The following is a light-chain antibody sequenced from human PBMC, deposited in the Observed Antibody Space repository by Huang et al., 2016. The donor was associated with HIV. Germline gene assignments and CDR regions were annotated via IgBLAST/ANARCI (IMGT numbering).Light chain of an antibody. Sequence: DIQMTQSPSSLSASVRARVTITCQASQDINNYLHWYQQKPGKAPKLLIFDASNLETGVPSRFSGSGSGTEFTFTISSLQPEDIATYYCQQSDNWYTFGQGTKLEI. CDR3: QQSDNWYT. V-gene: IGKV1-33*01. CDR2: DAS. J-gene: IGKJ2*01. CDR1: QDINNY.